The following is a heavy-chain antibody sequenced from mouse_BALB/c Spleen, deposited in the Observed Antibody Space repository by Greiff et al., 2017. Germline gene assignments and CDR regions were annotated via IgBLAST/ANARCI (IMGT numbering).Heavy chain of an antibody. J-gene: IGHJ4*01. D-gene: IGHD2-1*01. CDR2: ISSGSSTI. V-gene: IGHV5-17*02. Sequence: LMESGGGLVQPGGSRKLSCAASGFTFSSFGMHWVRQAPEKGLEWVAYISSGSSTIYYADTVKGRFTISRDNPKNTLFLQMTSLRSEDTAMYYCARDGNYEDYAMDYWGQGTSVTVSS. CDR3: ARDGNYEDYAMDY. CDR1: GFTFSSFG.